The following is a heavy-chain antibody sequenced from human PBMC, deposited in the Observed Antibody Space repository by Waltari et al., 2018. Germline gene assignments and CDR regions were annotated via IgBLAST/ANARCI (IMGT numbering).Heavy chain of an antibody. Sequence: EVQLVESGGGIGQPGGSLRLSCVASGFSFNDYWMHWVRQDPEKGLVWVSHVNHDGTHTTYADSVKGRFTVSRDNAKNTVHLQMNSLRVDDTAVYFCARDTPGDGIDYWGQGTLVTVSS. J-gene: IGHJ4*02. V-gene: IGHV3-74*01. CDR3: ARDTPGDGIDY. D-gene: IGHD7-27*01. CDR1: GFSFNDYW. CDR2: VNHDGTHT.